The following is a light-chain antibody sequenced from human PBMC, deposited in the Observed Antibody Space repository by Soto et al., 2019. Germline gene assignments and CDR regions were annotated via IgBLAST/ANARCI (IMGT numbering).Light chain of an antibody. V-gene: IGKV1-5*01. CDR2: DAF. CDR1: QSISTW. CDR3: QQYNSFWT. Sequence: DIQMTQSPSTLSASVGDRVTITCRASQSISTWLAWYQQKPGKAPKLLIYDAFYLERGVPSRFSGSGSGTEFTLTISSLQSDDLATYYCQQYNSFWTLGQGTKVEI. J-gene: IGKJ1*01.